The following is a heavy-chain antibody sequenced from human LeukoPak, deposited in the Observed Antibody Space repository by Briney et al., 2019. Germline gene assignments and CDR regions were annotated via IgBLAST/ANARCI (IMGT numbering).Heavy chain of an antibody. V-gene: IGHV3-21*01. Sequence: GGSLSLSCAASGFTFSSDSMNWVRQAPGKGLEWISSISSSSSYIHYADSVKGRFTISRDNAKNSMYLQMNSLRAEDTAVYYCARYRVAEGAYFDYSGQGTLVTVSS. CDR3: ARYRVAEGAYFDY. D-gene: IGHD6-13*01. J-gene: IGHJ4*02. CDR1: GFTFSSDS. CDR2: ISSSSSYI.